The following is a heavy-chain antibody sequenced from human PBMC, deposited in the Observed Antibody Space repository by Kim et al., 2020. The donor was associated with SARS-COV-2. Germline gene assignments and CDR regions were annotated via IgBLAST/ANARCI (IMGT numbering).Heavy chain of an antibody. J-gene: IGHJ2*01. CDR1: GFTFGDYA. D-gene: IGHD4-17*01. V-gene: IGHV3-49*03. CDR2: IRSKAYGGTT. Sequence: GGSLRLSCTASGFTFGDYAMSWFRQAPGKGLEWVGFIRSKAYGGTTEYAASVKGRFTISRDDSKSIAYLQMNSLKTEDTAVYYCTRAGDGDYGRIYWYFDLWGRGTLVTVSS. CDR3: TRAGDGDYGRIYWYFDL.